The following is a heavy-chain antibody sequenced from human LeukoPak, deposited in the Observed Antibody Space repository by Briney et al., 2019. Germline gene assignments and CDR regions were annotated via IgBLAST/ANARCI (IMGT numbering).Heavy chain of an antibody. CDR2: INPDGSTT. Sequence: GSLRLSCAASGFPFSNYWMHWVRQDPGKGLVWVSFINPDGSTTNYADSVKGRFTITRDNAKNALYLQMNSLRAEDTAVYYCAKDLHYGSADYWGQGTLVTVSS. V-gene: IGHV3-74*01. CDR1: GFPFSNYW. J-gene: IGHJ4*02. CDR3: AKDLHYGSADY. D-gene: IGHD3-10*01.